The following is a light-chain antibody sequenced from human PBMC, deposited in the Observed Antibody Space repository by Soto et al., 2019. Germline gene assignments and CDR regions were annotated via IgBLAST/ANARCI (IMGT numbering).Light chain of an antibody. CDR2: KAS. J-gene: IGKJ4*01. Sequence: DVQMTQSPSSLSASVGDRVTITCRASQVISSWLVWYQQKPGNAPKLLIYKASTLQSGVPSRFSGSESGTEFTLTISGLQPEDCATYYCQQASTFPFTFGGGTEVRIK. CDR1: QVISSW. CDR3: QQASTFPFT. V-gene: IGKV1-12*01.